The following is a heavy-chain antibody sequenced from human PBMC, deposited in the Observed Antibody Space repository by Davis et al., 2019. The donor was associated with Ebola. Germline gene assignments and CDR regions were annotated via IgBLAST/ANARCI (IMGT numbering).Heavy chain of an antibody. D-gene: IGHD4-11*01. CDR3: ARDSIYNNYYYFDY. J-gene: IGHJ4*02. Sequence: SETLSLTCTVSGGSISSYYWSWIRQTPGKGLEWIGYIFHGGTTDYNPSLKSRVAMSVDRSKNQFSLKLSSVTAADTAVYYCARDSIYNNYYYFDYWGQGTLVTVSS. CDR2: IFHGGTT. V-gene: IGHV4-59*12. CDR1: GGSISSYY.